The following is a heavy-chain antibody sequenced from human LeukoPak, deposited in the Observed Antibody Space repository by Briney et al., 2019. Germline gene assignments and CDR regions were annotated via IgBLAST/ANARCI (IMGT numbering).Heavy chain of an antibody. V-gene: IGHV4-34*01. CDR2: INHSGST. J-gene: IGHJ5*02. CDR1: GGSFSGYY. CDR3: ARGHGYYDSSGYYYVVRFDP. D-gene: IGHD3-22*01. Sequence: SETLSLTCAVYGGSFSGYYWSWIRQPPGKGLEWNGEINHSGSTNYNPSLKSRVTISVDTSKNQFSLKLSSVTAADTAVYYCARGHGYYDSSGYYYVVRFDPWGQGTLVTVSS.